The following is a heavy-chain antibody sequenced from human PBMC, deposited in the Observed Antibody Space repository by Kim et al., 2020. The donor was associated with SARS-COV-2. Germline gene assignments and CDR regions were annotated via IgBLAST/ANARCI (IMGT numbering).Heavy chain of an antibody. D-gene: IGHD4-17*01. V-gene: IGHV1-18*01. CDR2: GNT. J-gene: IGHJ4*02. CDR3: ARGAYGDVSFDY. Sequence: GNTKYGQKVQGRVIITTDTSTNTAYMELWSLRSDDTAMYYCARGAYGDVSFDYWGQGTLVTVSS.